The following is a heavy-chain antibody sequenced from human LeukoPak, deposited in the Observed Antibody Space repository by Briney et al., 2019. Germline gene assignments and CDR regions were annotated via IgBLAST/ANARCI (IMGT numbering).Heavy chain of an antibody. D-gene: IGHD6-19*01. J-gene: IGHJ4*02. V-gene: IGHV3-20*04. Sequence: GGSLGLSCAASGFTFDDYGMSWVRQAPGKGLEWVSGINWNGGSTGYADSVKGRFTISRDNAKNSLYLQMNSLRAEDTALYYCARDRSLGIAVAGTNPFDYWGQGTLVTVSS. CDR1: GFTFDDYG. CDR2: INWNGGST. CDR3: ARDRSLGIAVAGTNPFDY.